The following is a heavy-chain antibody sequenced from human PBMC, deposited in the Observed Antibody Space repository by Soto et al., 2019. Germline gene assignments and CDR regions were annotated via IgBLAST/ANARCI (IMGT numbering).Heavy chain of an antibody. J-gene: IGHJ4*02. CDR1: GDSVSSNSAA. V-gene: IGHV6-1*01. CDR3: ARNPMYYGLWSGSTKPFDY. Sequence: SQTLSLTCAISGDSVSSNSAAWNWIRQSPSRGLEWLGRTYYRSKWYNDYAVSVKSRITINPDTSKNQFSLQLNSVTPEDTAVYYCARNPMYYGLWSGSTKPFDYWGQATLGTVSS. CDR2: TYYRSKWYN. D-gene: IGHD3-3*01.